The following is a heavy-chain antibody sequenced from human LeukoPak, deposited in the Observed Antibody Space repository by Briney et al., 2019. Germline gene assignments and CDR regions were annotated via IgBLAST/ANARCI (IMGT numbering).Heavy chain of an antibody. J-gene: IGHJ4*02. CDR3: ARDLGGDYGGFDY. CDR2: IWYDGSNK. V-gene: IGHV3-33*01. D-gene: IGHD4-17*01. CDR1: GFTFSSYG. Sequence: GGSLRLSCAASGFTFSSYGMHWVRQAPGKGLEWVAVIWYDGSNKYCADSVKGRFTISRDNSKNTLYLQMNSLRAEDTAVYYCARDLGGDYGGFDYWGQGTLVTVSS.